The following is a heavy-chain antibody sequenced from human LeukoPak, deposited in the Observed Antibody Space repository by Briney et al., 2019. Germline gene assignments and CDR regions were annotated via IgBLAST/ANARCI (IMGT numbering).Heavy chain of an antibody. CDR3: ARDRGYSSGSYYKPGDY. J-gene: IGHJ4*02. D-gene: IGHD3-10*01. CDR1: GYTYSSYG. Sequence: ASVKVSCKTSGYTYSSYGFSWVRQAPGQGLEWMGWISAYNGNTNYAQKVQGRVTMTTDTSTSTAYMELRSLRSDDTAVYYCARDRGYSSGSYYKPGDYWGQGTLVTVPS. CDR2: ISAYNGNT. V-gene: IGHV1-18*01.